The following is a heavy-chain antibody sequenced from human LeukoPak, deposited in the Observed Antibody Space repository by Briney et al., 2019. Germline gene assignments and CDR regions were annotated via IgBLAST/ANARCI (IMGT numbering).Heavy chain of an antibody. V-gene: IGHV5-51*01. Sequence: GESLQIYFQGSGYTFPSYWIGWVRQVPGKGLEWMGIIYPGDSYTRYSPSFQAQVTISADKSISTAYLQLSSLEASDTAMYYGARSGTGDFDYWGQGTLVTVSS. J-gene: IGHJ4*02. CDR2: IYPGDSYT. CDR1: GYTFPSYW. D-gene: IGHD3/OR15-3a*01. CDR3: ARSGTGDFDY.